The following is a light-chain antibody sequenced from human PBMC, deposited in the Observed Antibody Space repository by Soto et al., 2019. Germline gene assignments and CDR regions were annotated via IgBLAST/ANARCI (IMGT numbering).Light chain of an antibody. CDR3: AAWDDSVAGPV. J-gene: IGLJ3*02. CDR1: TSNIGRNF. V-gene: IGLV1-47*01. Sequence: QAVVTQPPSASGTPGQKVTISCSGGTSNIGRNFVYWYQQLPGTAPNLLMYKNYERPSGVPDRFSGSKSGTSASLTISGLRSGDEADYYCAAWDDSVAGPVFGGGTKLTVL. CDR2: KNY.